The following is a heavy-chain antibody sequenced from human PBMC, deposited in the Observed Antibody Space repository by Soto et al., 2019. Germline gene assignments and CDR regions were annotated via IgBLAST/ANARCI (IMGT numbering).Heavy chain of an antibody. Sequence: QVHLVQSGAEVKKPGASVKVSCKGSGYDFTTYGITWVRQAPGQGLEWMAWISAHNGNTDYAQKLQGRVTVTRDTSTSTADMELRSLRSAATAVYYCARGRYGDYWGQGALVTVSS. CDR3: ARGRYGDY. CDR2: ISAHNGNT. J-gene: IGHJ4*02. D-gene: IGHD1-1*01. V-gene: IGHV1-18*01. CDR1: GYDFTTYG.